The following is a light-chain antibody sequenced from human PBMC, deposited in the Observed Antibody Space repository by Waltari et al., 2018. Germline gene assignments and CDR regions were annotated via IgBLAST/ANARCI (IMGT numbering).Light chain of an antibody. V-gene: IGKV3-20*01. J-gene: IGKJ1*01. Sequence: EVVLTQSPGTLSLSPGERATLSCRASQNIGRTLTWYQQKPGQSPSLLMYGSSIRAAGIPDRFSGSGSGTDFILTITRLEPEDFAVYYCQNYERLPVTFGQGTKVEIK. CDR3: QNYERLPVT. CDR1: QNIGRT. CDR2: GSS.